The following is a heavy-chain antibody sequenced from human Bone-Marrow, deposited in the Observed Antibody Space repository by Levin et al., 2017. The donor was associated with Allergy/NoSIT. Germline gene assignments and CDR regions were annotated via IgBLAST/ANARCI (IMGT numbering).Heavy chain of an antibody. CDR2: IWNDGTNK. CDR1: GLSFSTYG. J-gene: IGHJ4*02. D-gene: IGHD3-22*01. V-gene: IGHV3-33*01. Sequence: PGGSLRLSCTMSGLSFSTYGIHWVRQAPGKGLEWVAVIWNDGTNKYYADSVEGRFIISTDNSKRTLNLEMSSLRVEDTAVYYCAAYNSFSMIVSHWGQGALVTVSS. CDR3: AAYNSFSMIVSH.